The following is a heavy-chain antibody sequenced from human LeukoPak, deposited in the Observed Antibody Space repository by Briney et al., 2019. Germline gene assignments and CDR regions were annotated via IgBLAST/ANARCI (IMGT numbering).Heavy chain of an antibody. D-gene: IGHD5-12*01. V-gene: IGHV1-69*01. CDR2: IIPIFGTA. J-gene: IGHJ4*02. CDR1: GVTFSSYA. Sequence: SVKVSCKASGVTFSSYAISWVRQAPGQGLEWMGGIIPIFGTANYAQKFQGRVTITADESTSTAYMELSSLRSEDTAVYYCARVPSNSGYDGYYFDYWGQGTLVTVSS. CDR3: ARVPSNSGYDGYYFDY.